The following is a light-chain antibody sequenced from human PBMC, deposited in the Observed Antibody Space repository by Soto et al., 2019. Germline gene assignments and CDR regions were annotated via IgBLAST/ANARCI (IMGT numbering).Light chain of an antibody. J-gene: IGKJ1*01. V-gene: IGKV3-20*01. Sequence: EIVMTQSPATLSVSPGERAYLSCRASQTVTFSYLAWYQQKPGQAPRLLIFGASTRATGIPDRFRGSGSGTDFTLTITRLEPEDFGVYYCQQYGSSPQTFGQGTKVDIK. CDR3: QQYGSSPQT. CDR2: GAS. CDR1: QTVTFSY.